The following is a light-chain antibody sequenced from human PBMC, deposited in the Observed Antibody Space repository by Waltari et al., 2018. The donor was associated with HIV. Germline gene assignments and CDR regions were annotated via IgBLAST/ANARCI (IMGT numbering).Light chain of an antibody. V-gene: IGKV2-30*01. CDR3: MQGTHRGT. Sequence: DVVMTQSPLSLPVTLGQPASISCSSSQRLVYSDGNTYLNWFQQRPGQSPRRLIYKVSYRDSGVPERFSGSGSGTDFTLKISRVEAEDVGVYYCMQGTHRGTFGQGTKLEI. CDR1: QRLVYSDGNTY. CDR2: KVS. J-gene: IGKJ2*02.